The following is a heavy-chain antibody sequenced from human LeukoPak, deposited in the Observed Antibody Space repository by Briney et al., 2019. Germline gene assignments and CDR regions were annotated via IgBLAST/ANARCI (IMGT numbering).Heavy chain of an antibody. V-gene: IGHV3-48*03. CDR2: ISSSGSTI. CDR1: GYTFSSYE. CDR3: ARETNSSRSFDC. J-gene: IGHJ4*02. Sequence: GGSLRLSCAASGYTFSSYELNWVRQAPGKGLEWVSYISSSGSTIYYADSVKGRFTISRDNAKNSLYLQMNSLRAEDTAVYYCARETNSSRSFDCWGQGTLVTVSS. D-gene: IGHD6-13*01.